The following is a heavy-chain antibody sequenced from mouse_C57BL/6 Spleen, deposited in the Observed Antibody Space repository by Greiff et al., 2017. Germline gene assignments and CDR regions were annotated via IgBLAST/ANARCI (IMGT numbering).Heavy chain of an antibody. Sequence: EVKLVESGGDLVKPGGSLKLSCAASGFTFSSYGMSWVRQTPDKRLEWVATISSGGSYTYSPESVKGRFTISRDNAKNTLYLQMSSLKSEDTAMYYCARPWDGGFAYWGQGTLVTVSA. D-gene: IGHD4-1*01. CDR3: ARPWDGGFAY. V-gene: IGHV5-6*01. J-gene: IGHJ3*01. CDR1: GFTFSSYG. CDR2: ISSGGSYT.